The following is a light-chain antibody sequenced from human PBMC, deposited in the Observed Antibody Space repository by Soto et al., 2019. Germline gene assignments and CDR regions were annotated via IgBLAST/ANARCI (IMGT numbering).Light chain of an antibody. J-gene: IGKJ5*01. CDR1: QSVSSY. V-gene: IGKV3-11*01. Sequence: EIVLTQSPATLSLSPGERATLSCRASQSVSSYLAWYQQKPGQAPRLLIYDASNWATGIPARFSGSGSGTDFTLTISSLEPEDVAVYYCQQRSNWPGTFGQGTRLEIK. CDR3: QQRSNWPGT. CDR2: DAS.